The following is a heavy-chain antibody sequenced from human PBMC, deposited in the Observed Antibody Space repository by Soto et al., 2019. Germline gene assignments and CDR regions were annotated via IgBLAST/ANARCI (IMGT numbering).Heavy chain of an antibody. V-gene: IGHV4-34*01. CDR3: ARRPHSGYDLFPDYYYYMDV. CDR2: INHNGST. CDR1: GGSFSGYS. Sequence: NPSETLSLTRAVYGGSFSGYSWSWIRQPPGKGLEWIGEINHNGSTNYNPSLKSRVTISVDTSKNQFSLKLSSVTAADTAVYYCARRPHSGYDLFPDYYYYMDVWGKGTTVTVSS. D-gene: IGHD5-12*01. J-gene: IGHJ6*03.